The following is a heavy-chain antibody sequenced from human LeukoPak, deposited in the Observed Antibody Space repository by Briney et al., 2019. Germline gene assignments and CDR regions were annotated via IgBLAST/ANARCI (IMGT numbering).Heavy chain of an antibody. J-gene: IGHJ6*03. D-gene: IGHD6-13*01. CDR2: INHSGST. V-gene: IGHV4-39*07. CDR1: GGSISSSSYY. CDR3: ARVIRRSSSWYGSWSYYYYYMDV. Sequence: KPSETLSLTCTVSGGSISSSSYYWGWIRQPPGKGLEWIGEINHSGSTNYNPSLKSRVTISVDTSKNQFSLKLSSVTAADTAVYYCARVIRRSSSWYGSWSYYYYYMDVWGKGTTVTVSS.